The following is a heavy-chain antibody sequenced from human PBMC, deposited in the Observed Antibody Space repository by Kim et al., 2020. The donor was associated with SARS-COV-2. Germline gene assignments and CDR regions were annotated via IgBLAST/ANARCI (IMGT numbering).Heavy chain of an antibody. V-gene: IGHV4-34*01. D-gene: IGHD3-10*01. CDR2: INHSGST. J-gene: IGHJ4*02. CDR3: VRTPGYWYYYGSGSIYYFDY. Sequence: SETLSLTCAVSGGSFSGYYWSWIRQPPGKGLEWIGEINHSGSTNYNPSLKSRVTISVDTSKNQFSLNLSSVTAADTAVYYCVRTPGYWYYYGSGSIYYFDYWGQGTLVTVSS. CDR1: GGSFSGYY.